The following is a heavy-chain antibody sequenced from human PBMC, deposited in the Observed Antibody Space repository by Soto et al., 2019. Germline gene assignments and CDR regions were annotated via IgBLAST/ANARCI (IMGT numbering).Heavy chain of an antibody. V-gene: IGHV4-4*02. Sequence: QVQLQESGPGLVKPSGTLSLTCAVSGDSISSNNWWSWVRQSPEKGLEWIGEIYHTGTTNYNPSLKGRVTISVDKSKDQFSLKLPSTTAADSAVYYCAKDYGGSDAPATWGKGTMVTVSS. CDR3: AKDYGGSDAPAT. J-gene: IGHJ3*01. CDR2: IYHTGTT. CDR1: GDSISSNNW. D-gene: IGHD5-12*01.